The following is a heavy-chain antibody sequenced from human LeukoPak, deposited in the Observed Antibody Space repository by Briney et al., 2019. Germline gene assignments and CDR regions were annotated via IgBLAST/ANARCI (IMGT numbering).Heavy chain of an antibody. V-gene: IGHV3-15*01. Sequence: PGGSLRLSCAASGFTFSNAWMSWVRQAPGKGLEWVGRIKSKTDGGTTDYAAPVKGRFTISRDDSKNTLYLQMNSLKTEDTAVYYCTTEIYSRSIAARAIYWGQGTLVTVSS. CDR2: IKSKTDGGTT. CDR1: GFTFSNAW. J-gene: IGHJ4*02. CDR3: TTEIYSRSIAARAIY. D-gene: IGHD6-6*01.